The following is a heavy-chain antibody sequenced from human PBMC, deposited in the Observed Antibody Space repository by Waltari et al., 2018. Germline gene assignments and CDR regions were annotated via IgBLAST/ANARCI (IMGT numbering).Heavy chain of an antibody. CDR1: GFTFSSYA. J-gene: IGHJ4*02. Sequence: VQLLESGGGLVQPGGSLRLSCAASGFTFSSYAMSWVRQAPGKGLEWIGRIYTSGSTNYNPSLKSRVTISVDTSKNQFSLKLSSVTAADTAVYYCARELAVYSSSWYAAGWYFDYWGQGTLVTVSS. D-gene: IGHD6-13*01. CDR3: ARELAVYSSSWYAAGWYFDY. CDR2: IYTSGST. V-gene: IGHV4-4*08.